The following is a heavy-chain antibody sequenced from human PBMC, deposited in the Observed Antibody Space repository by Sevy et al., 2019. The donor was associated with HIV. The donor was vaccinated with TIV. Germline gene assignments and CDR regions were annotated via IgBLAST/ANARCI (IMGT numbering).Heavy chain of an antibody. J-gene: IGHJ2*01. V-gene: IGHV4-39*01. CDR1: GGSISSSSYY. CDR2: LYSTGAT. D-gene: IGHD6-19*01. CDR3: ASPLPSGWYEGTGGYFDL. Sequence: SETLSLTCTISGGSISSSSYYWGWIRQPPGKGLEWMGSLYSTGATSYNPSLESRVTVSADTSRNRFYLKLDSVSAADTAVYYCASPLPSGWYEGTGGYFDLWGRETLVTVSS.